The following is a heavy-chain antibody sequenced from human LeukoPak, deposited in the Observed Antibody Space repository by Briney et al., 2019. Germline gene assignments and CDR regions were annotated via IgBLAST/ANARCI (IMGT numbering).Heavy chain of an antibody. CDR2: VRSDGSVE. J-gene: IGHJ4*02. CDR3: AKDLGTLISGTYYYYFDY. CDR1: GFTFSSYG. Sequence: GGSLRLSCAASGFTFSSYGMHWVRQAPGKGLEWVAFVRSDGSVEYYADSVKGRFSISRDNSKNTLYLQMNSLRAEDSAVYYCAKDLGTLISGTYYYYFDYWGQGTLVTVSS. V-gene: IGHV3-30*02. D-gene: IGHD3-10*01.